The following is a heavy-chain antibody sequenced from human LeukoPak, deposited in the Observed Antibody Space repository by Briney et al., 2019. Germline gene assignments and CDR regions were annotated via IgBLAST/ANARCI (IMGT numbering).Heavy chain of an antibody. D-gene: IGHD6-13*01. Sequence: GGSLRLSCAASGFTFSSYSMNWVRQAPGKGLEWVSSISSSSSYIYYADSVKGRFTISRDNAKNSLYLQMNSLRAEDTAVYYCARDGEPYSSSWYRGYYYGMDVWGQGTTVTVTS. CDR1: GFTFSSYS. CDR2: ISSSSSYI. J-gene: IGHJ6*02. CDR3: ARDGEPYSSSWYRGYYYGMDV. V-gene: IGHV3-21*01.